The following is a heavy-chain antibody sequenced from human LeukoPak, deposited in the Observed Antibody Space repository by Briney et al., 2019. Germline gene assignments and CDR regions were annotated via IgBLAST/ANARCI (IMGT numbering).Heavy chain of an antibody. D-gene: IGHD3-10*02. J-gene: IGHJ6*04. V-gene: IGHV4-61*02. CDR3: AELGITMIGGV. Sequence: PSETLSLTCTVSGGSISSGSYYWSWIRQPAGKGLEWIGRIYTSGSTNHNPSLKSRVTISVDTSKNQFSLKLSSVTAADTAVYYCAELGITMIGGVWGKGTTVTISS. CDR2: IYTSGST. CDR1: GGSISSGSYY.